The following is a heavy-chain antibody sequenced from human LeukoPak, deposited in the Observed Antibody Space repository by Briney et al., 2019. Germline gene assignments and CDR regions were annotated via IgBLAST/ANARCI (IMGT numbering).Heavy chain of an antibody. CDR3: VRNLAVAGTCFDS. D-gene: IGHD6-19*01. CDR1: GFTFSGFW. J-gene: IGHJ4*02. V-gene: IGHV3-7*03. Sequence: PGGSLRLSCAASGFTFSGFWMTWVRQAPGTGLEWVANIKQDGSDRNYVTSVRGRFTISRDNAESSLFLQMNSLRAEDTAVYYCVRNLAVAGTCFDSWGQGTLVTVSS. CDR2: IKQDGSDR.